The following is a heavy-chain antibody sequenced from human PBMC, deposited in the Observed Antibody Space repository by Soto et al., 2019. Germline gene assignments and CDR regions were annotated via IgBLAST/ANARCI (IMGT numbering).Heavy chain of an antibody. CDR3: AKVLQWVLRYHAWFFDY. Sequence: EVQLLESGGGLVQPGGSLRLSCSVSGFSISNSAMTWVPQAPGKGLEWVSGISGSGDITYNTNSVKGRFAISRDTSKNVVYLPLRSLRAEDTAVYYCAKVLQWVLRYHAWFFDYWGQGTLVAVSS. J-gene: IGHJ4*02. CDR2: ISGSGDIT. D-gene: IGHD3-22*01. CDR1: GFSISNSA. V-gene: IGHV3-23*01.